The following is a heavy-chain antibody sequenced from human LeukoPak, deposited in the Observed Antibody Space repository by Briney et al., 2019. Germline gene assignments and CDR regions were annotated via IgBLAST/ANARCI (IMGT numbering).Heavy chain of an antibody. V-gene: IGHV4-38-2*02. J-gene: IGHJ4*02. CDR3: ARAIVVVAAINFDY. CDR1: GYSISSGYY. Sequence: SETLSLTSSVSGYSISSGYYCGWIRQPPGKGLEWIGSIYHSGSTYYNPSLKSRVTISVDTSKNQFSLKLSSVTAADTAVYYCARAIVVVAAINFDYWGQGTLVTVSS. D-gene: IGHD2-15*01. CDR2: IYHSGST.